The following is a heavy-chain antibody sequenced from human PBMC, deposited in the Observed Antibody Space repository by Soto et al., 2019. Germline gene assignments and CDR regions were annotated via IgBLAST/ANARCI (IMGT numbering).Heavy chain of an antibody. CDR1: GGSISRGGYY. CDR2: TYYSGST. J-gene: IGHJ2*01. CDR3: ARGHYDSSGYQPGYWYFDL. V-gene: IGHV4-30-4*08. Sequence: SETLSLTCTVSGGSISRGGYYWSWIRQNPGKGLEWIGYTYYSGSTYYNPSLKSRVTISVDTSKNQFSLKLSSVTAADTAVYYCARGHYDSSGYQPGYWYFDLWGRGTLVTVS. D-gene: IGHD3-22*01.